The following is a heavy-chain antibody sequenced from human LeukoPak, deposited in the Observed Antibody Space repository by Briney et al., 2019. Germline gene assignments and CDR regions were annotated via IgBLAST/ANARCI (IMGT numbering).Heavy chain of an antibody. CDR1: GGSISSYY. D-gene: IGHD2-2*01. CDR3: ARDPDCSSTSCAHKPPPTNWYFDL. CDR2: IYTSGST. J-gene: IGHJ2*01. Sequence: SETLSLTCTVSGGSISSYYWSWIRQPAGKGLEWIGRIYTSGSTNYNPSLKSRVTVSVDTSKNQFSLKLSSVTAADTAVYYCARDPDCSSTSCAHKPPPTNWYFDLWGRGTLVTVSS. V-gene: IGHV4-4*07.